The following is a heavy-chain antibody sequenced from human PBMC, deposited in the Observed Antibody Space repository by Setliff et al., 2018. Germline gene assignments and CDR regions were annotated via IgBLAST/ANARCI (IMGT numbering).Heavy chain of an antibody. V-gene: IGHV1-18*01. D-gene: IGHD1-1*01. CDR1: SYTFTNYG. CDR3: ATWDGKYSRY. CDR2: ITAYDGNT. Sequence: ASVKVSCKTSSYTFTNYGINWVRQAPGRGLEWMGWITAYDGNTHYAQKFQGRVTMTADASTSTANMELRGLRSDDTAVYYCATWDGKYSRYWGQGTLVTVSS. J-gene: IGHJ4*02.